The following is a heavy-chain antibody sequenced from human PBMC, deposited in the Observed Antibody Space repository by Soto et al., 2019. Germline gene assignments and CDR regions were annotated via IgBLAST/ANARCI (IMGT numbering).Heavy chain of an antibody. V-gene: IGHV4-34*01. CDR2: INHSGST. CDR1: GGSFSGYY. CDR3: ARGTRYSSGWYGSGTYNWFDP. D-gene: IGHD6-19*01. J-gene: IGHJ5*02. Sequence: SETLSLTCAVYGGSFSGYYWSWIRQPPGKGLEWIGEINHSGSTNYNPSLKSRVTISVDTSKNQFSLKLSSVTAADTAVYYCARGTRYSSGWYGSGTYNWFDPWGQGTLVTVSS.